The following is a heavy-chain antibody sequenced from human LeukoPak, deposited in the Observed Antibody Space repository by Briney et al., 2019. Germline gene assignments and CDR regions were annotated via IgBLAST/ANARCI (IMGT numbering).Heavy chain of an antibody. CDR3: ARAYSWSSHVDY. CDR1: GDSINSGSYY. Sequence: PSETLSLTCTVSGDSINSGSYYWSWIRQPAGKGLEWIGRIYASGSTNYNPSLKSRVTISVDTSKNQFSLRLSSVTAADTAVYYCARAYSWSSHVDYWGQGTLVTVSS. CDR2: IYASGST. J-gene: IGHJ4*02. V-gene: IGHV4-61*02. D-gene: IGHD6-13*01.